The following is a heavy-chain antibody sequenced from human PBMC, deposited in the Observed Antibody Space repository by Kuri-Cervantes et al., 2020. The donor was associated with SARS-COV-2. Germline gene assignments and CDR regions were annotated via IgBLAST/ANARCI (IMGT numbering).Heavy chain of an antibody. CDR1: GFTVSGNY. CDR2: IYTGDKT. Sequence: GGSLRLSCAASGFTVSGNYMSWVRQAPEEGLEWLSVIYTGDKTYYADSVKGRFTISRDNSKNTVYLQMNSLRAEDTAVYYCARDLGGVSGPFDYWGQGTLVTVSS. CDR3: ARDLGGVSGPFDY. V-gene: IGHV3-53*01. D-gene: IGHD3-16*01. J-gene: IGHJ4*02.